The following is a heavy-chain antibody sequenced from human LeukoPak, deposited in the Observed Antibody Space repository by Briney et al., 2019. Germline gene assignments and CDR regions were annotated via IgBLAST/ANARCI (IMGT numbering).Heavy chain of an antibody. CDR1: GDSISSSNCY. CDR3: ARQGYSYGSWHYYYYYMDV. CDR2: IYDSGNI. Sequence: SETLSLTCTVSGDSISSSNCYWGWIRQPPGKGLEWIGSIYDSGNIYFNPSLKSRVTISVDTSKNQFSLKLSSVTAADTAVYYCARQGYSYGSWHYYYYYMDVWGKGTTVTVSS. V-gene: IGHV4-39*01. J-gene: IGHJ6*03. D-gene: IGHD5-18*01.